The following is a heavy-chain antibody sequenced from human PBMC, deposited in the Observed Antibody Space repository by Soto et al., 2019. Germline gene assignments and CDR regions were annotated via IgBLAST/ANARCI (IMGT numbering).Heavy chain of an antibody. CDR2: ISQSGNT. CDR1: GGSFSCYY. D-gene: IGHD6-6*01. Sequence: SETLSLTCAVYGGSFSCYYWSWIRQPPGKGLEWIGEISQSGNTNYSPSLKSRVSISIDTSKKQFSLNLASVSAADTAVYYCARAPKVSGSSQTRPDFWGQGTLVTVSS. CDR3: ARAPKVSGSSQTRPDF. V-gene: IGHV4-34*01. J-gene: IGHJ4*02.